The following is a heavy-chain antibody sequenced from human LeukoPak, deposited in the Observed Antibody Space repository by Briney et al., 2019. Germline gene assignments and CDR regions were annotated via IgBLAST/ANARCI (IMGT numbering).Heavy chain of an antibody. Sequence: TGGSLRLSWAASGFTFSRYAMSWVRQAPGKGLEWVSTITTSGGSTYYADSVKGRFTISRDNSKNTLYLQMNSLRAEDTAIYYCSRRSYYDLDYFDYWGQGTLVTVSS. J-gene: IGHJ4*02. CDR2: ITTSGGST. CDR3: SRRSYYDLDYFDY. D-gene: IGHD1-26*01. V-gene: IGHV3-23*01. CDR1: GFTFSRYA.